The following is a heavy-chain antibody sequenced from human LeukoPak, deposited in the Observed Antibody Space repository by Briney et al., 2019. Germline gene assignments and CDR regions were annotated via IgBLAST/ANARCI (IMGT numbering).Heavy chain of an antibody. CDR3: ASLDSSGYYSYYYYYYMDV. CDR2: ISSSSSTI. Sequence: GGSLRLSCAASGFTFSSYSMNWVRQAPRKGLEWVSYISSSSSTIYYAGSVKGRFTISRDNAKNSLYLQMNSLRAEDTAVYYCASLDSSGYYSYYYYYYMDVWGKGTTVIVSS. CDR1: GFTFSSYS. J-gene: IGHJ6*03. D-gene: IGHD3-22*01. V-gene: IGHV3-48*04.